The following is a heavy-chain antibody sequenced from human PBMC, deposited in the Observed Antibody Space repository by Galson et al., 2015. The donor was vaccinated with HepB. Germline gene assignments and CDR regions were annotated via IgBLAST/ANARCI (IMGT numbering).Heavy chain of an antibody. CDR1: GFTFSDYY. CDR3: ARVISSDYYGSGSYTSLDY. V-gene: IGHV3-11*06. Sequence: SLRLSCAASGFTFSDYYMSWIRQAPGKGLEWVSYISSSSSYTNYADSVKGRFTISRDNAKNSLYLQMNSLRAEDTAVYYCARVISSDYYGSGSYTSLDYWGQGTLVTVSS. CDR2: ISSSSSYT. D-gene: IGHD3-10*01. J-gene: IGHJ4*02.